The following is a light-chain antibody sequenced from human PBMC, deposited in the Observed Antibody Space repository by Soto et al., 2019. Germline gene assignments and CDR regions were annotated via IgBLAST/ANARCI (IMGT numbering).Light chain of an antibody. CDR1: QSVSSSF. CDR2: GAS. J-gene: IGKJ5*01. CDR3: QHYGISPPVT. Sequence: EIVLTQSPGTLSLSPGERATLSCRASQSVSSSFLAWYQQKPGQGPRLLIHGASFRATGIPDRFSGSGSGTDFTLTISRLEPEDFAVYYCQHYGISPPVTFGQGTRLEIK. V-gene: IGKV3-20*01.